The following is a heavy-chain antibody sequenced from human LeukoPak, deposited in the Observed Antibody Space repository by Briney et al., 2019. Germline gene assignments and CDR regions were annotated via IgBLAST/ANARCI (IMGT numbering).Heavy chain of an antibody. CDR3: AREWAGYCSSTCCYGIGFDY. CDR1: GGSFSGYY. CDR2: INHSGST. Sequence: SETLSLTCAVYGGSFSGYYWSWLRQPPGKGLEWIGEINHSGSTNYNPSLKSRVTISVDTSKNQFSLKLSSVTAAETAVYYCAREWAGYCSSTCCYGIGFDYWGQGTLVTVSS. J-gene: IGHJ4*02. D-gene: IGHD2-2*01. V-gene: IGHV4-34*01.